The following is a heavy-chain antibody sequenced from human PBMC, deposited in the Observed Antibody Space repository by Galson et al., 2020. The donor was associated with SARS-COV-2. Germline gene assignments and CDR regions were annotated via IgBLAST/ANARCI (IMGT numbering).Heavy chain of an antibody. CDR1: GFIFSDYF. J-gene: IGHJ4*02. V-gene: IGHV3-11*01. D-gene: IGHD2-15*01. CDR2: ISSSGTTR. Sequence: GESLKISCAASGFIFSDYFMTWIRQAPGKGLEWVSFISSSGTTRYYADSVKGRFTISRDNAKNSLSLHMDSLRAEDTAVYYCARPARGGATRPLDYWGQGTLVTVSS. CDR3: ARPARGGATRPLDY.